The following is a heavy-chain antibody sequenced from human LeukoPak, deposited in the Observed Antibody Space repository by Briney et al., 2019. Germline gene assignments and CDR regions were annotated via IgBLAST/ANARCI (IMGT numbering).Heavy chain of an antibody. Sequence: SETLSLTCTVSGGSISSGSYYWSWIRQPAGKGLEWIGRIYTSGITNYNPSLKSRVTISVDTSKNQFSLKLSSVTAADTAVYYCARTGGYGYDYWGQGTLVTVSS. CDR3: ARTGGYGYDY. CDR1: GGSISSGSYY. J-gene: IGHJ4*02. D-gene: IGHD5-18*01. V-gene: IGHV4-61*02. CDR2: IYTSGIT.